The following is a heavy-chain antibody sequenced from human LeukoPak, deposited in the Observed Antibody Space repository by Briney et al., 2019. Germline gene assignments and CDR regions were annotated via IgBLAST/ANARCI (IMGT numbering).Heavy chain of an antibody. Sequence: TSETLSLTCTVSGDSISSSSYYWGWIRQPPGKGLEWVASIYHSGSTFYNPSLKSRVTISVDTSKNQFSLKLSSVTAADTAVYYCARLGGYCSGGSCYWLDYWGQGTLVTVSA. CDR1: GDSISSSSYY. CDR3: ARLGGYCSGGSCYWLDY. J-gene: IGHJ4*02. V-gene: IGHV4-39*01. D-gene: IGHD2-15*01. CDR2: IYHSGST.